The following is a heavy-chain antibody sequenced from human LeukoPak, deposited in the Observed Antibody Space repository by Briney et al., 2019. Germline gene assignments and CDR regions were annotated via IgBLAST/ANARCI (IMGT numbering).Heavy chain of an antibody. V-gene: IGHV1-69*04. J-gene: IGHJ6*02. CDR1: GGTFSSYA. CDR3: ARVEVRGVITYYYYGMDV. Sequence: ASVKVSCKASGGTFSSYAISWVRQAPGQGLEWMGRIIPILGIANYAQKFQGRVTITADKSTSTAYMELSSLRSEDTAVYYCARVEVRGVITYYYYGMDVWGQGTTVTVSS. D-gene: IGHD3-10*01. CDR2: IIPILGIA.